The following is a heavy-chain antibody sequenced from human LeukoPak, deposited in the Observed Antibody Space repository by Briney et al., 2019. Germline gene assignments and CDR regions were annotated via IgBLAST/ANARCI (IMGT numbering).Heavy chain of an antibody. Sequence: PGRSLRLSCAASGFTFSSYGMHWVRQAPGKGLEWVAVMWYDGSNKYYADSVKGRFTISRDNSKNTLYLQMNSLRAEDTAVYYCVRESVLLWFGEVERGYYFDYWGQGTLVTVSS. D-gene: IGHD3-10*01. J-gene: IGHJ4*02. V-gene: IGHV3-33*01. CDR2: MWYDGSNK. CDR1: GFTFSSYG. CDR3: VRESVLLWFGEVERGYYFDY.